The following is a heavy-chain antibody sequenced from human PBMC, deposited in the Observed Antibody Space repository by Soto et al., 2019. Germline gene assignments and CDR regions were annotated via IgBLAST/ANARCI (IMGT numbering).Heavy chain of an antibody. CDR3: AKDLTTYLNSSSGTSPAAFDY. Sequence: GGSLRLSCAASGFTFSSYAMSWVRQAPGKGLEWVSAISGSGGSTYYADSVKGRFTISRDNSKNTLYLQMNSLRAEDTAVYYCAKDLTTYLNSSSGTSPAAFDYWGQGTLVTVSS. CDR2: ISGSGGST. D-gene: IGHD6-6*01. J-gene: IGHJ4*02. V-gene: IGHV3-23*01. CDR1: GFTFSSYA.